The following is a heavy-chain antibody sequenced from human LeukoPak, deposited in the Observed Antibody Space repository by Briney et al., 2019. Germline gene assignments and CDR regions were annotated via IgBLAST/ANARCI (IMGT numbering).Heavy chain of an antibody. CDR1: GGTFSSYA. CDR3: ARDGSVGRPDAFDI. CDR2: IIPIFGTA. J-gene: IGHJ3*02. V-gene: IGHV1-69*13. Sequence: SVKVSCKASGGTFSSYAISWVRQAPGQGLEWMGGIIPIFGTANYAQKFQGRVTVTADESTSTAYMELSSLRSEDTAVYYCARDGSVGRPDAFDIWGQGTMVTVSS. D-gene: IGHD3-10*01.